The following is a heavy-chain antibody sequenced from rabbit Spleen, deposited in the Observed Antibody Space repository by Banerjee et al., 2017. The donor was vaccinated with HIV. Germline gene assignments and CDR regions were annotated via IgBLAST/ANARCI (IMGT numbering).Heavy chain of an antibody. CDR2: IYTGNGKT. J-gene: IGHJ6*01. CDR1: GFSFSSYYY. CDR3: ARDTSTSFSTYGMDL. D-gene: IGHD1-1*01. V-gene: IGHV1S40*01. Sequence: QSLEESGGDLVKPGASLTLTCTVSGFSFSSYYYMCWVRQAPGKGLEWIGCIYTGNGKTYYASWAKGRFTISKTSSTTVTLQMTSLTAADTATYFCARDTSTSFSTYGMDLWGPGTLVTVS.